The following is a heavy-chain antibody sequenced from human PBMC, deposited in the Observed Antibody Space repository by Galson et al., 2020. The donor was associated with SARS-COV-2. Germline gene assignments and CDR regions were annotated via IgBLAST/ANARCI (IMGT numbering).Heavy chain of an antibody. CDR3: ATFSSSWPYYYGMDV. CDR1: GFTFADYG. V-gene: IGHV3-20*01. J-gene: IGHJ6*02. Sequence: GGSLRLSCAASGFTFADYGMSWVRQAPGKGLEWVSGINWNGGSTGYADSVKGRFTISRDNAKNSLYLQMNSLRAEDTALYHCATFSSSWPYYYGMDVWGQGTTVTVSS. CDR2: INWNGGST. D-gene: IGHD6-13*01.